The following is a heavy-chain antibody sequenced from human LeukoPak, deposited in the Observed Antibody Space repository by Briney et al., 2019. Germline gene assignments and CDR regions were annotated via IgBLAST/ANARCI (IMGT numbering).Heavy chain of an antibody. D-gene: IGHD1-26*01. CDR1: GGSISSGGYY. Sequence: LQTLSLTCTVSGGSISSGGYYWSWIRQHPGKGLEWIGYIYYSGSTYYNPSLKSRVTISVDTSKNQFSLKLSSVTAADTAVYYCATLIVGATRSDYWGQGTLVTVSS. J-gene: IGHJ4*02. CDR2: IYYSGST. CDR3: ATLIVGATRSDY. V-gene: IGHV4-31*03.